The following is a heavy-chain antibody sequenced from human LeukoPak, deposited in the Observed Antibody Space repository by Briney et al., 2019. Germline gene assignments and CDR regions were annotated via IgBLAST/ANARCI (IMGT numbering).Heavy chain of an antibody. J-gene: IGHJ4*02. V-gene: IGHV1-18*01. CDR3: ARDGWVFGVVGPPY. CDR1: GYTFTSYG. CDR2: ISAYNGNT. Sequence: GASVKDSCKASGYTFTSYGISWVRQAPGQGLEWMGWISAYNGNTNYAQKLQGSITMTTDTSTSTAYMELRSLRSDDTAVYYCARDGWVFGVVGPPYWGQGTLVTVSS. D-gene: IGHD3-3*01.